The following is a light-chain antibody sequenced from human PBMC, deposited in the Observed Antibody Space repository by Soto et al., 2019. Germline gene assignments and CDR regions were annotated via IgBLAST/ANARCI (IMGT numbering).Light chain of an antibody. CDR2: NAS. CDR1: QSVRTY. CDR3: HQRSNWPRT. V-gene: IGKV3-11*01. Sequence: EIVLTQSPGTLSLFPGERATLSCRASQSVRTYLAWYQQKPGQAPRLLISNASNRATGIPARFSGSGSGTDFTLTISSLEAEDFAVYYCHQRSNWPRTFGGGTKVEIK. J-gene: IGKJ4*01.